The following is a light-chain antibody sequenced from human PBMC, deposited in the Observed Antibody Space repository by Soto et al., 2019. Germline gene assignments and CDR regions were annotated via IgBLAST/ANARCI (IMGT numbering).Light chain of an antibody. CDR1: QSVCNN. V-gene: IGKV3-11*01. CDR2: EAS. CDR3: QQHAHWPLT. J-gene: IGKJ4*01. Sequence: EIVLTQSPATLALSPGARANLSCRASQSVCNNLAWYQQKPGQAPGLLIYEASTRATGIPARFSGSGSGTDFTLTISSLEPEDFAVYYCQQHAHWPLTFGGGTKVEIK.